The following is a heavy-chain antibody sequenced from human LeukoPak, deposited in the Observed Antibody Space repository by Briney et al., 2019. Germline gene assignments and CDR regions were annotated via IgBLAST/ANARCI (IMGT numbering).Heavy chain of an antibody. D-gene: IGHD3-10*01. CDR3: ARRGLLWFGDARQGFDP. J-gene: IGHJ5*02. CDR1: GYTFTSYD. CDR2: MNPNSGNT. Sequence: GASVKVSYKASGYTFTSYDINWVRQATGQGLEWMGWMNPNSGNTGYAQKFQGRVTMTRNTSISTAYMELSSLRSEDTAVYYCARRGLLWFGDARQGFDPWGQGTLVTVSS. V-gene: IGHV1-8*01.